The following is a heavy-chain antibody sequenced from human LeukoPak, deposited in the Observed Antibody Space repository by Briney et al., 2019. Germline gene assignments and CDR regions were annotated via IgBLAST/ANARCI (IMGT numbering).Heavy chain of an antibody. CDR3: ARDGIPGGLDAFLMDV. CDR2: ISAYNGNT. D-gene: IGHD3-16*01. J-gene: IGHJ6*04. V-gene: IGHV1-18*01. Sequence: ASVKVSCKASGGTFSSYAISWVRQATGQGLDWMGWISAYNGNTNYAQKLQGRVTMTTDTSTSTAYMELRSLRSDDTAVYYCARDGIPGGLDAFLMDVWGKGTTVTISS. CDR1: GGTFSSYA.